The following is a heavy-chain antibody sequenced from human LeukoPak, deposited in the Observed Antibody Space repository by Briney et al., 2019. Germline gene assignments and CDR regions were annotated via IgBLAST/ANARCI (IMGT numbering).Heavy chain of an antibody. CDR3: VRDLR. V-gene: IGHV3-11*01. CDR1: GFTFSDHY. J-gene: IGHJ4*01. Sequence: PGGSLRLPCVASGFTFSDHYMSWIRQAPGKGLEWVSYISGGGSLKYYANSVKGRFTISRDNAQNSLYLQMNSLTAADTAVYYCVRDLRWGQGTLVTVSS. CDR2: ISGGGSLK.